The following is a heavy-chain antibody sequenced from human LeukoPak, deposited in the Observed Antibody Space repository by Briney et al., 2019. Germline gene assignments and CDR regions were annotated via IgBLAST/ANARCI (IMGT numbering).Heavy chain of an antibody. J-gene: IGHJ4*02. CDR1: AYSFTSYW. CDR3: ARRRAVAGTYYFDY. CDR2: VYAGGSDA. D-gene: IGHD6-19*01. V-gene: IGHV5-51*01. Sequence: GESLQISCPGSAYSFTSYWIGWVRQMPGRGLEWMGIVYAGGSDARYSSSFQGQVTISADKSISTAYLQWSSLKASDTAMYYCARRRAVAGTYYFDYWGQGTLVTVSP.